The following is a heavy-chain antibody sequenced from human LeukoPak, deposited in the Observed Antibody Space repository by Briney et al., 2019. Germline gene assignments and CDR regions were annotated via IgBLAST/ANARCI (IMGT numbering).Heavy chain of an antibody. D-gene: IGHD2-15*01. CDR3: AKDIGGYCSGGSCYDAAYYYYYGMDV. V-gene: IGHV3-43D*04. Sequence: GGSLRLSCAASGFTFDDYAMHWVRQAPGKGLEWVSLISWDGGSTYYADSEKGRFTISRDNSKNSLYLQMNSLRAEDTALYYCAKDIGGYCSGGSCYDAAYYYYYGMDVWGKGTTVTVSS. CDR1: GFTFDDYA. J-gene: IGHJ6*04. CDR2: ISWDGGST.